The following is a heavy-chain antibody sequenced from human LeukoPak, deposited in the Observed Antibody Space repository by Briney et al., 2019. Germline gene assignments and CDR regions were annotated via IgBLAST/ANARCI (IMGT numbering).Heavy chain of an antibody. J-gene: IGHJ5*02. V-gene: IGHV4-39*01. Sequence: PSETLSLTCAVSGGSISSTTSYWGWIRQPPGKGLEWIGRIYYSGSTFYNPSLKSRVTISVDTSKNQLSLRLSSVTAADTAVYYCARHGTSGTNLNWFDPWGQGTLVTVSS. D-gene: IGHD1-1*01. CDR2: IYYSGST. CDR1: GGSISSTTSY. CDR3: ARHGTSGTNLNWFDP.